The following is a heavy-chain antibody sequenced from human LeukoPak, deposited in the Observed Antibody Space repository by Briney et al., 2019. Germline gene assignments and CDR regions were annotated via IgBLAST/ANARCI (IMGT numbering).Heavy chain of an antibody. V-gene: IGHV4-4*02. CDR1: GVSISSNLW. Sequence: SETLSLTCAVSGVSISSNLWWTWVRQPPGKGLEWIAEIHHSGSINYNPSLKSRVTISVDKAKNQFSLKLTSVTAADTAVYYCAREANYYGSGSYFEGTFDYWGQGSLVTVSS. J-gene: IGHJ4*02. D-gene: IGHD3-10*01. CDR3: AREANYYGSGSYFEGTFDY. CDR2: IHHSGSI.